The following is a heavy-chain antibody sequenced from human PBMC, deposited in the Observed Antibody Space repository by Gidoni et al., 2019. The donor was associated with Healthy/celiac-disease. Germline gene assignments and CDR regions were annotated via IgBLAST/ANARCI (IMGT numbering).Heavy chain of an antibody. D-gene: IGHD3-10*01. V-gene: IGHV1-69*01. CDR3: ARDKSPVQEYYYGSGSYYSNYFDY. CDR1: GGTFSSYA. J-gene: IGHJ4*02. CDR2: IIPIFGTA. Sequence: QVQLVQSGAAVKKPGSSVKVSCKASGGTFSSYAISWVRQAPGQGLEWMGGIIPIFGTANYAQKFQGRVTITADESTSTAYMELSSLRSEDTAVYYCARDKSPVQEYYYGSGSYYSNYFDYWGQGTLVTVSS.